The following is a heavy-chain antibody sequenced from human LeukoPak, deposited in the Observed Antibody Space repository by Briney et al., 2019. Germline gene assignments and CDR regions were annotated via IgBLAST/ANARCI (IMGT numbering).Heavy chain of an antibody. CDR3: ARVYPETSYYSFMDV. CDR2: ISGSGTI. D-gene: IGHD2-2*01. J-gene: IGHJ6*04. V-gene: IGHV4-4*07. CDR1: GGSINSY. Sequence: PSETLSLTCTVSGGSINSYWSWIRQPAGKGLDWIGRISGSGTITYNPALQSPLSISIDTSKNQFSLRLNSVTAADTAVYYCARVYPETSYYSFMDVWGKGTTVTVSS.